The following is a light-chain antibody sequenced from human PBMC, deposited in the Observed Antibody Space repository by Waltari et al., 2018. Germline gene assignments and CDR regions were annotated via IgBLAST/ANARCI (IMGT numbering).Light chain of an antibody. CDR2: GIN. CDR3: QVWHAALDPGV. J-gene: IGLJ1*01. V-gene: IGLV1-40*01. CDR1: GSNLGAGYD. Sequence: QSVLTQPPSVSGAPGQRVTISCTGSGSNLGAGYDVHWYQQIPGKAPKLLIYGINNRPSGFPERFSGSNSANTATLTISRVEAGDEANYYCQVWHAALDPGVFGTGTEVTV.